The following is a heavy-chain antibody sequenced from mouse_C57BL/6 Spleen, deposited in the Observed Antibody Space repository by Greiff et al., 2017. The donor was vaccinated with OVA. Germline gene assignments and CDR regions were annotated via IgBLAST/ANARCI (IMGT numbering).Heavy chain of an antibody. J-gene: IGHJ2*01. Sequence: QVQLQQSGPELVKPGASVKISCKASGYTFTDYYINWVKQRPGQGLEWIGWIFPGSGSTYYNEKFKGKATLTVAKSSSTAYMVLSSLASEDSAVYFCARDSSGSYFDDWGQGTTLTVSS. CDR1: GYTFTDYY. D-gene: IGHD3-2*02. CDR2: IFPGSGST. CDR3: ARDSSGSYFDD. V-gene: IGHV1-75*01.